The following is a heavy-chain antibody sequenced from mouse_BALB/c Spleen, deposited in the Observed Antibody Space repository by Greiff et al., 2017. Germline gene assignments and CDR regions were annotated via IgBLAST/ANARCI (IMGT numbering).Heavy chain of an antibody. J-gene: IGHJ2*01. D-gene: IGHD1-1*01. V-gene: IGHV1-7*01. Sequence: VQLQQSGAELAKPGASVKMSCKASGYTFTSYWMHWVKQRPGQGLEWIGYINPSTGYTEYNQKFKDKATLTADKSSSTAYMQLSSLTSEDSAVYYCARGYYGTTYYFDYWGQGTTLTVSS. CDR1: GYTFTSYW. CDR2: INPSTGYT. CDR3: ARGYYGTTYYFDY.